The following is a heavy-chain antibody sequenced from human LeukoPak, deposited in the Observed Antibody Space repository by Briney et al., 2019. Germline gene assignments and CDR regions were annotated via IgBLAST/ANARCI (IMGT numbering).Heavy chain of an antibody. D-gene: IGHD3-9*01. V-gene: IGHV1-69*13. J-gene: IGHJ4*02. Sequence: SVKVPCKASGGTFSSYAISWVRQAPGQGLEWMGGIIPIFGTANYAQKFQGRVTITADESTSTAYMELSSLRSEDTAVYYCAREVDDILTGYKSDYWGQGTLVTVSS. CDR2: IIPIFGTA. CDR3: AREVDDILTGYKSDY. CDR1: GGTFSSYA.